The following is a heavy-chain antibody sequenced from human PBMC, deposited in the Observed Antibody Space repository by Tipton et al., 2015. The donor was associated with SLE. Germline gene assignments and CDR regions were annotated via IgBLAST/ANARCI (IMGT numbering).Heavy chain of an antibody. CDR1: GGSITNYY. D-gene: IGHD3-3*01. CDR2: VYYSGST. CDR3: ARDFWSGYGSFDY. V-gene: IGHV4-59*01. Sequence: LRLSCTVSGGSITNYYWNWIRQPPGKGLEWIGYVYYSGSTNYNPSLKSRVTISVDKSKNQFSLRLSSVTAADTAVYYCARDFWSGYGSFDYWGQGALVTVSS. J-gene: IGHJ4*02.